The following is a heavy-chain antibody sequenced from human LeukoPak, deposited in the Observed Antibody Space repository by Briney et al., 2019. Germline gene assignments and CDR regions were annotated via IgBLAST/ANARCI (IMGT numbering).Heavy chain of an antibody. CDR1: GFTFSSYG. V-gene: IGHV3-30*02. J-gene: IGHJ4*02. CDR2: IRYDGSNK. D-gene: IGHD6-19*01. CDR3: AKDSPQGYSSGWYDY. Sequence: GGSLRLSCAASGFTFSSYGMHWVRQAPGKGLEWVAFIRYDGSNKYYADSVKGRFTISRDNSKNTLYLQMNSLRAEDTAVYYCAKDSPQGYSSGWYDYWGQGTLVTVSS.